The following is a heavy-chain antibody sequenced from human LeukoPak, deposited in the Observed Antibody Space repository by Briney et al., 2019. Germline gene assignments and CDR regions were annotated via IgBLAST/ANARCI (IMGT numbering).Heavy chain of an antibody. CDR3: AADRMGVGANINWFDP. CDR1: GYTFTSYY. Sequence: ASVKVSCKASGYTFTSYYMHWVRQAPGQGLEWMGIINPSGGSTSYAQKFQGRVTMTRDTSTSTAYMELSSLRSEDTAVYYCAADRMGVGANINWFDPWGQGTLVTVSS. J-gene: IGHJ5*02. D-gene: IGHD1-26*01. CDR2: INPSGGST. V-gene: IGHV1-46*01.